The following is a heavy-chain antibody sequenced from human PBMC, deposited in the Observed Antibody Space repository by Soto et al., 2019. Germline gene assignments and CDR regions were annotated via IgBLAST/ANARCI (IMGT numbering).Heavy chain of an antibody. CDR1: GFTFKTYN. Sequence: EVQLEESGGALVQPGGSLRLSCAASGFTFKTYNMNWVRQAPGKGLEWVSYIGTSGTPVYYADSVKGRFTISRDKAKNSLFLQMHSLRDEDTALYFCARDPSPYSSGCYFFEYWGQGTLVTVSS. CDR2: IGTSGTPV. J-gene: IGHJ4*02. D-gene: IGHD6-19*01. CDR3: ARDPSPYSSGCYFFEY. V-gene: IGHV3-48*02.